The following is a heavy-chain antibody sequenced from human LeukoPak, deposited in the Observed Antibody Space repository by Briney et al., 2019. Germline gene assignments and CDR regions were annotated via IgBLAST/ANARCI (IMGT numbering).Heavy chain of an antibody. J-gene: IGHJ5*02. V-gene: IGHV1-18*01. CDR1: GYTFTERG. Sequence: ASVKVSCKASGYTFTERGISWMRHIPGQGLEWMGWISATSGNTYYAQTFQDRVTMTTDASTSTAYMELRDLTADDTAVYYCGKGSTGWSRDPWGQGTLVTVSS. CDR2: ISATSGNT. CDR3: GKGSTGWSRDP. D-gene: IGHD6-19*01.